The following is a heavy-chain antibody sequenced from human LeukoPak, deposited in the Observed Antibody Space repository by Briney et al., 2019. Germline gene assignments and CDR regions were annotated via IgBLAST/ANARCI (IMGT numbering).Heavy chain of an antibody. CDR1: GGSISSYY. V-gene: IGHV4-4*07. Sequence: PSETLSLTCTVSGGSISSYYWSWIRQPAGKGLEWIGRIYTSGSTNYNPSLKGRVTMSVDTSKNQFSLKLSSVTAADTAVYYCARDRGTPYSSSWLVGNWFDPWGQGTLVTVSS. CDR2: IYTSGST. D-gene: IGHD6-13*01. J-gene: IGHJ5*02. CDR3: ARDRGTPYSSSWLVGNWFDP.